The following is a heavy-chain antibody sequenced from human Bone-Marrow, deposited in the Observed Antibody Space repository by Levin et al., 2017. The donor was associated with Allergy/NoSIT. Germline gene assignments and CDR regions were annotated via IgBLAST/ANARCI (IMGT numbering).Heavy chain of an antibody. Sequence: GESLKISCKGSGYSFTSYWISWVRQMPGKGLEWMGRIDPSDSYTNYSPSFQGHVTISADKSISTAYLQWSSLKASDTAMYYCATKDSSGWYFFDYWGQGTLVTVSS. D-gene: IGHD6-19*01. CDR1: GYSFTSYW. CDR2: IDPSDSYT. CDR3: ATKDSSGWYFFDY. V-gene: IGHV5-10-1*01. J-gene: IGHJ4*02.